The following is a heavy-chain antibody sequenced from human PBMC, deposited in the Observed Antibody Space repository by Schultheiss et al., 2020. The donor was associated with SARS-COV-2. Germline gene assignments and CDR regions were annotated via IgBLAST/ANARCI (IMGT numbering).Heavy chain of an antibody. CDR3: ARKVRTIAARPRPFDY. Sequence: SETLSLTCAVSGGSISSSNWWSWVRQPPGKGLEWIGEIYHSGSTNYNPSLKSRVTISVDTSKNQFSLKLSSMTAADTAVYYCARKVRTIAARPRPFDYWGQGTLVTVSS. J-gene: IGHJ4*02. CDR1: GGSISSSNW. D-gene: IGHD6-6*01. V-gene: IGHV4-4*02. CDR2: IYHSGST.